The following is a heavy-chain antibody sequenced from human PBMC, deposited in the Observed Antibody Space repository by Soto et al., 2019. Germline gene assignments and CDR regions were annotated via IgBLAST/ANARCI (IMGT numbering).Heavy chain of an antibody. CDR1: GYSFTSYW. V-gene: IGHV5-51*01. J-gene: IGHJ6*03. CDR2: IYPGDSDT. D-gene: IGHD3-9*01. Sequence: PGESLKISCKGSGYSFTSYWIGWVRQMPRKGLEWMGIIYPGDSDTRYSPSFQGQVTISADKSISTAYLQWSSLKASDTAMYYRARGGFRGYDIVTGYPYYYYYYMDVWGKGTTVTVSS. CDR3: ARGGFRGYDIVTGYPYYYYYYMDV.